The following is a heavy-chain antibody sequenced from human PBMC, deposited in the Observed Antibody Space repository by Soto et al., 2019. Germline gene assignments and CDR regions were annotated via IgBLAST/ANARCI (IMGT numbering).Heavy chain of an antibody. CDR3: PRDPRPLTGTTFVGLYYYGMEV. CDR2: IWYDGSNK. J-gene: IGHJ6*04. D-gene: IGHD4-4*01. V-gene: IGHV3-33*01. Sequence: PGGSLRLSCAASVFTFSSYCMHLVRQAPGKGLECVSVIWYDGSNKYYADSVKGRFTISRDNSKNTLYLQMNSLRAEDTAVYYCPRDPRPLTGTTFVGLYYYGMEVWGKGTKVTVSS. CDR1: VFTFSSYC.